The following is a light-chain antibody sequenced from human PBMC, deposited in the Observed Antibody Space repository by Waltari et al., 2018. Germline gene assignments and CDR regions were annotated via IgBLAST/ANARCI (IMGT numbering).Light chain of an antibody. CDR2: DVS. V-gene: IGLV2-14*03. CDR1: FIDVGASDY. J-gene: IGLJ3*02. Sequence: QSALTQPASVSGSPGQSITFSCTGAFIDVGASDYFSWYQQLPGRAPKLLIYDVSHRPSGVSDRLSGSKSGNTASLTISGLQPEDEADYYCSSYTTRGTWVFGGGTKLTVL. CDR3: SSYTTRGTWV.